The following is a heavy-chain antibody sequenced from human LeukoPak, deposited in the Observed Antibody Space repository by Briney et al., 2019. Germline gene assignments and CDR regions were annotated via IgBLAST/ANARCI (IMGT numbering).Heavy chain of an antibody. CDR1: GFTFSDHY. V-gene: IGHV3-72*01. D-gene: IGHD5-18*01. CDR2: TRNKANSYTT. Sequence: GGSLRLSCAASGFTFSDHYMDWVRQAPGKGLEWVGRTRNKANSYTTEYAASVKGRFTISRDDSKNSLYLQMNSLKTEDTAVYYCATTWIQLWSPRYYMDVWGKGTTVTVSS. J-gene: IGHJ6*03. CDR3: ATTWIQLWSPRYYMDV.